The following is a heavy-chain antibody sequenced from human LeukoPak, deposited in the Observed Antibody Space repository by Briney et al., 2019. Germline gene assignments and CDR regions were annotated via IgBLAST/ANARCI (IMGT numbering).Heavy chain of an antibody. CDR3: ARDWGTTGTTGWFDP. CDR1: GGTFSSYA. V-gene: IGHV1-69*06. D-gene: IGHD1-1*01. CDR2: IIPIFGTA. J-gene: IGHJ5*02. Sequence: ASVKVSCKASGGTFSSYAISWVRQAPGQGLEWMGGIIPIFGTANYAQKFQGRVTITADKSTSTAYMELSSLRSEDTAVYYCARDWGTTGTTGWFDPWGQGTLDTVSS.